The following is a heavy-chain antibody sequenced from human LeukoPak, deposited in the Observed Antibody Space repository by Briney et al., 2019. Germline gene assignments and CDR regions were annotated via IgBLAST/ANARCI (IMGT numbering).Heavy chain of an antibody. D-gene: IGHD1-26*01. CDR1: GYTLTELS. CDR3: ATDRSSGSYYEPGDAFDI. CDR2: FDPEDGET. Sequence: ASVKVSCKVSGYTLTELSMHWVRQAPGKGLEWMGGFDPEDGETIYAQKFQGRVTMTEDTSTDTAYMELSSLRSEDTAVYYCATDRSSGSYYEPGDAFDIWGQGTMVTVSS. J-gene: IGHJ3*02. V-gene: IGHV1-24*01.